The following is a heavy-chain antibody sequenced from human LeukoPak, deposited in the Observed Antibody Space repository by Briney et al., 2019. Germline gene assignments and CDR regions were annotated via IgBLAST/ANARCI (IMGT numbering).Heavy chain of an antibody. CDR1: GGSFSSYY. J-gene: IGHJ4*02. CDR2: IYHSGST. V-gene: IGHV4-38-2*01. D-gene: IGHD3-22*01. CDR3: ARGGSYDSSGYTDY. Sequence: SETLSLTCAVYGGSFSSYYWGWIRQPPGKGLEWIGSIYHSGSTYYNPSLKSRVTISVDTSKNQFSLKLSSVTAADTAVYYCARGGSYDSSGYTDYWGQGTLVTVSS.